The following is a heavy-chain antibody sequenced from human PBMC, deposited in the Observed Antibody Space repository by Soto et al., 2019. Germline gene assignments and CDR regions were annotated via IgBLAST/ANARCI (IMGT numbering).Heavy chain of an antibody. CDR3: AIIDAVTFDY. J-gene: IGHJ4*02. CDR2: IWYDGSNE. Sequence: GGSLRLSCAASGFTFSSYGMHWVRQAPGKGLEWVGVIWYDGSNEYYADSVKGRFTISRDNSKNTLYLQMNSLRVEDTAVYYCAIIDAVTFDYWGQGTLVTVSS. CDR1: GFTFSSYG. V-gene: IGHV3-33*01. D-gene: IGHD2-21*02.